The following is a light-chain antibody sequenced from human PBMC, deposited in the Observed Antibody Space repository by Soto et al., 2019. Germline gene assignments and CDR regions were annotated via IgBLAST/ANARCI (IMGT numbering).Light chain of an antibody. CDR2: ATS. CDR1: QNISNY. J-gene: IGKJ1*01. Sequence: TQSPCSLSVTVAHGATITSRASQNISNYLNWYQQKPGKAPELLIFATSTWQSGVPSRFSGSGSGTEFTLTIRSLQPDDFATYYCQQYNGYSRTFGQGTKVXIK. CDR3: QQYNGYSRT. V-gene: IGKV1-16*01.